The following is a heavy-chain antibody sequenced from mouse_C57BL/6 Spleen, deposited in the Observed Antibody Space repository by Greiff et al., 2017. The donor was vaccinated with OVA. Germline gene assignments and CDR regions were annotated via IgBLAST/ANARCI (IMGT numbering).Heavy chain of an antibody. D-gene: IGHD2-4*01. CDR1: GFSFNTYA. V-gene: IGHV10-1*01. J-gene: IGHJ4*01. CDR3: VRHRDYGDAMDY. CDR2: IRSKSNNYAT. Sequence: EVQGVESGGGLVQPKGSLKLSCAASGFSFNTYAMNWVRQAPGKGLEWVARIRSKSNNYATYYADSVKDRFTISRDDSESMLYLQMNNLKTEDTAMYYCVRHRDYGDAMDYWGQGTSVTVSS.